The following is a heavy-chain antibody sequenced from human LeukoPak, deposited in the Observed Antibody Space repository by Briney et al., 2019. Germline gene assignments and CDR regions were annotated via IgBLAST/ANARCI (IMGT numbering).Heavy chain of an antibody. J-gene: IGHJ4*02. CDR3: ANEIRPNDY. CDR2: ISISGDTT. CDR1: GFTFSSHA. Sequence: AGGSLRLSCGASGFTFSSHAMTWVRQAPGKGLEWVSAISISGDTTYYADAVKGPFTISRDNSKNTVYLQMNSLRAEDTAVYYCANEIRPNDYWGQGTLVTVSS. D-gene: IGHD4-17*01. V-gene: IGHV3-23*01.